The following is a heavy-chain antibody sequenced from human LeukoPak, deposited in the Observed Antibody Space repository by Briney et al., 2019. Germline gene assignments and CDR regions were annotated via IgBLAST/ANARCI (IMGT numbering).Heavy chain of an antibody. J-gene: IGHJ4*02. CDR1: GFTFDDYG. CDR3: AKERYSSGWFSGFDY. Sequence: GGSLRLSCAASGFTFDDYGMSWVRQAPGKGLEWVSGINWNGGSTGHADSVKGRFTISRDNAKNSLYLQMNSLRAEDTALYYCAKERYSSGWFSGFDYWGQGTLVTVSS. CDR2: INWNGGST. V-gene: IGHV3-20*04. D-gene: IGHD6-19*01.